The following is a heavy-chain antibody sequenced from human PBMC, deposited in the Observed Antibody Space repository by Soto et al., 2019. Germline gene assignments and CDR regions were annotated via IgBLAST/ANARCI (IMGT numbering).Heavy chain of an antibody. CDR1: GFTFSNYD. V-gene: IGHV3-13*01. CDR3: ATVDQDFGALDI. Sequence: PGGSLRLSCSASGFTFSNYDMHWVRQVTGKGLDLVSYIRTGDDTSYPYSVQGRFTISRENTMNSLYLQMNNLRAGDTAIYYCATVDQDFGALDIGGQGTNVTVSS. CDR2: IRTGDDT. D-gene: IGHD2-2*01. J-gene: IGHJ3*02.